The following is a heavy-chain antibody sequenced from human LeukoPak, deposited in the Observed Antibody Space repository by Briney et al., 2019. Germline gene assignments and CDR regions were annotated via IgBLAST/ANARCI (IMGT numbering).Heavy chain of an antibody. J-gene: IGHJ4*02. CDR3: ARHAESQSPFETLYYFDY. D-gene: IGHD3-10*01. Sequence: GESLKISCKGSGYSFTSYWIGWVRQMPRKGLEWMGIIHPGDSDTTYSPSSQGQITTSADNSISTHYLQRSSLKASDTAMYYYARHAESQSPFETLYYFDYWGQGTLVTVSS. CDR1: GYSFTSYW. V-gene: IGHV5-51*01. CDR2: IHPGDSDT.